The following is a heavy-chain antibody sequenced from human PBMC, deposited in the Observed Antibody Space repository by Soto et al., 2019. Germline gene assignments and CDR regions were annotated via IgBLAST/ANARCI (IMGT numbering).Heavy chain of an antibody. Sequence: GGSLRLSCAASGFTFSNAWMSWVRQAPGKGLEWVGRIKSKTDDGTTDYAAPVKGRFTISRDDSKNTLYLQMNSLKTEDTAVYYCTTVVVGTYVDYWGQGTLVTVSS. V-gene: IGHV3-15*01. CDR2: IKSKTDDGTT. D-gene: IGHD1-26*01. CDR1: GFTFSNAW. J-gene: IGHJ4*02. CDR3: TTVVVGTYVDY.